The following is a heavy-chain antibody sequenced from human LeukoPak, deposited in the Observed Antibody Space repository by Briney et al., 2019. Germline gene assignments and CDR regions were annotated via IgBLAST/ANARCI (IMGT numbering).Heavy chain of an antibody. V-gene: IGHV3-30-3*01. J-gene: IGHJ6*02. CDR3: ARISPTSGYSSSWVYYYYGMDA. Sequence: GGSLRLSCAASGFTFSSYAMHWVRQAPGKGLEWVAVISYDGSNKYYADSVKGRFTISRDNSKNTLYLQMNSLRAEDTAVYYCARISPTSGYSSSWVYYYYGMDAWGQGTTVTVSS. CDR2: ISYDGSNK. CDR1: GFTFSSYA. D-gene: IGHD6-13*01.